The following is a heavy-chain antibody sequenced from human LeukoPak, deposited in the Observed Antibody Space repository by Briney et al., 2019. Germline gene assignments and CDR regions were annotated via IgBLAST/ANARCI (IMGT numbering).Heavy chain of an antibody. CDR2: INPNSGGT. D-gene: IGHD3-10*01. CDR3: ARDRRDGSGSSIDY. J-gene: IGHJ4*02. V-gene: IGHV1-2*02. Sequence: ASVKVSCKPCGYNFPYYIHWVRQAPGQGLEWMGWINPNSGGTNYAQKFQGRVTMTRDTSISTAYMELSRLRSDDTAVYYCARDRRDGSGSSIDYWGQGTLVTVSS. CDR1: GYNFPYY.